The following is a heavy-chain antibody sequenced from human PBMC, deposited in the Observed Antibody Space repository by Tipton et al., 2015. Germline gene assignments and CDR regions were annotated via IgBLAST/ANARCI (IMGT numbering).Heavy chain of an antibody. Sequence: TLSLTCTVSGGSVTSGSYYWSWIRQPPGKGLEWIGYISYTDGAHYNPALKSRVTMSRDTSKNQFSLKLSSVTAADTAVYYCASGHGDYVNGMDVWGQGTTATVSS. CDR2: ISYTDGA. V-gene: IGHV4-61*01. D-gene: IGHD4-17*01. CDR1: GGSVTSGSYY. J-gene: IGHJ6*02. CDR3: ASGHGDYVNGMDV.